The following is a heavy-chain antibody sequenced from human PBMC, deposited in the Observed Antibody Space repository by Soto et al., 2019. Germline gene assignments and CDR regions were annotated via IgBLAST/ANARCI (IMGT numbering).Heavy chain of an antibody. V-gene: IGHV2-5*02. CDR2: IYWDDDK. CDR3: AHSSPSLQRDRYYYYYYYMDV. Sequence: SGPTLVDPTQTLTLTCTFSGFSLSTSGVGVGWIRQPPGKALEWLALIYWDDDKRYSPSLKSRLTITKDTSKNQVVLTVTNMDPVDTATYYCAHSSPSLQRDRYYYYYYYMDVWGKGTTVTVSS. CDR1: GFSLSTSGVG. J-gene: IGHJ6*03.